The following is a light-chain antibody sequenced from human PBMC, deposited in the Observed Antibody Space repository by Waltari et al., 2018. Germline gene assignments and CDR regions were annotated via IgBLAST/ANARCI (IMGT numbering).Light chain of an antibody. CDR3: QKSYNSPYT. J-gene: IGKJ2*01. V-gene: IGKV1-39*01. CDR1: QSISTY. CDR2: AAS. Sequence: DIQMTQSPSSLSASVGDRVTITCRASQSISTYLNGYQQRPGKAPKRLIYAASSLQSGVPSRFSGTGSETDFTLTISSLQPEDFATYYCQKSYNSPYTFGQGTKLEIK.